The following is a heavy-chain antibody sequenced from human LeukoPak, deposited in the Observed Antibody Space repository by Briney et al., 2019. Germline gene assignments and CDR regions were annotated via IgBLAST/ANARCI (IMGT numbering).Heavy chain of an antibody. CDR2: IIPIFGTA. D-gene: IGHD3-9*01. CDR1: GGTFSSYA. J-gene: IGHJ6*02. CDR3: ASGVHCSSTSCLMHYDILTGYYGPGDYYYGMDV. V-gene: IGHV1-69*13. Sequence: SVKVSCKASGGTFSSYAISWVRQAPGRGLEWMGGIIPIFGTANYAQKFQGRVTITADESTSTAYMELSSLRSEDTAVYYCASGVHCSSTSCLMHYDILTGYYGPGDYYYGMDVWGQGTTVTVSS.